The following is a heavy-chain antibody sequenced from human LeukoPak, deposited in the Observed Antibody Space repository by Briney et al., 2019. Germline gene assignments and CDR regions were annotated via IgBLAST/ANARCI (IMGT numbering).Heavy chain of an antibody. J-gene: IGHJ4*02. CDR3: TRDLGVDTTMILFDY. Sequence: ASVKVSCTASGYTFTDFGISWVRQAPGQGLEWMGWISAYNGDTNYAQKLQGRVTMTTDTSTSTAYMEVRSLRSDDTAVYYCTRDLGVDTTMILFDYWGQGSLVTVSS. CDR2: ISAYNGDT. D-gene: IGHD5-18*01. CDR1: GYTFTDFG. V-gene: IGHV1-18*01.